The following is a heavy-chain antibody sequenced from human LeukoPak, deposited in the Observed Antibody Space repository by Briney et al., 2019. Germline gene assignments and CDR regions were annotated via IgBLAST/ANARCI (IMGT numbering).Heavy chain of an antibody. CDR2: IYYRGNT. D-gene: IGHD5/OR15-5a*01. J-gene: IGHJ4*02. CDR1: GGSISSNY. Sequence: SETLSLTCTVSGGSISSNYWSWIRQPPGKGLEWIGYIYYRGNTNHNPSPESRVTISVDTSKNQSSLKLSSVTAADTAVYYCARHSVMYYFDYWGQGTLVTVSS. V-gene: IGHV4-59*08. CDR3: ARHSVMYYFDY.